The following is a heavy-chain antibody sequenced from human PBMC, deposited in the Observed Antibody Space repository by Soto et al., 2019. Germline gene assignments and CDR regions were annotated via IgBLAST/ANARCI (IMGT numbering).Heavy chain of an antibody. Sequence: EVQLLESGGGLVQPGGSLRLSCAASGFTFSSYAMSWVRQAPGKGLEWVSAISGSGGSTYYADSVKGRFTISRDNSKNTLYLQMNSLRAEDTAVYYCAKEGVAATPGPEYFQHWGQGTLVTVSS. V-gene: IGHV3-23*01. CDR2: ISGSGGST. CDR3: AKEGVAATPGPEYFQH. CDR1: GFTFSSYA. D-gene: IGHD6-19*01. J-gene: IGHJ1*01.